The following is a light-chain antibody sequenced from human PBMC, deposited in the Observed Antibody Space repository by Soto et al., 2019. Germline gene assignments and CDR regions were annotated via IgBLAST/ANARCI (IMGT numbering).Light chain of an antibody. CDR2: EVT. Sequence: QSALTQPPSASGSPGQSVAISCTGTSSDIGGYNYVSWYQQHPGKAPKLMLYEVTKRPSGVPDRFSGSKSGNTASLTVSGLLVEDEADYYCSSYVGTNIVVFGGGTKLTVL. CDR3: SSYVGTNIVV. CDR1: SSDIGGYNY. V-gene: IGLV2-8*01. J-gene: IGLJ2*01.